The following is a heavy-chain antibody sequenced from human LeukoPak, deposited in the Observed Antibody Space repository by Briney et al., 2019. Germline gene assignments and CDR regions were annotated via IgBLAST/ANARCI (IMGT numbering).Heavy chain of an antibody. CDR1: GFTFSDYY. CDR3: ARDGGSAWFFRY. D-gene: IGHD6-19*01. V-gene: IGHV3-11*04. CDR2: ISSSGNTK. J-gene: IGHJ4*02. Sequence: GGSLRLSCAASGFTFSDYYMSWIRQAPGKGLEWVSYISSSGNTKYYADSVKGRLTISRDNAKNSLYLQMNSLRADDTAAYYCARDGGSAWFFRYWGQGTLVTVSS.